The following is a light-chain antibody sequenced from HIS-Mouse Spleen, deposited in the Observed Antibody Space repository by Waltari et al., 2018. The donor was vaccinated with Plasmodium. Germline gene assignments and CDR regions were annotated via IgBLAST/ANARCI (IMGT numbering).Light chain of an antibody. CDR1: NIGSNN. CDR3: QVWDSSTVV. V-gene: IGLV3-9*01. CDR2: RDS. Sequence: SYELTQPLSVSVALGQTARITCGGNNIGSNNGHWYQQKPGQAPVLVTNRDSNRPSGIPERCSGSNSGNTATLTISRAQAGDEADYYGQVWDSSTVVFGGGTKLTVL. J-gene: IGLJ2*01.